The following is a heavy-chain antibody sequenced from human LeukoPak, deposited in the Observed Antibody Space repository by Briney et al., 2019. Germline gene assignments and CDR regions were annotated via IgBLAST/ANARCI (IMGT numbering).Heavy chain of an antibody. CDR2: IYSGGST. V-gene: IGHV3-66*01. CDR3: ARGTGRWLQPHDY. D-gene: IGHD5-24*01. J-gene: IGHJ4*02. Sequence: TGGSLRLSCAASGFTVSSNYMSWVRQAPGKGLEWVSVIYSGGSTYYADSVKGRFTISRDNSKSTLYLQMNSLRAEDTAVYYCARGTGRWLQPHDYWGQETLVTVSS. CDR1: GFTVSSNY.